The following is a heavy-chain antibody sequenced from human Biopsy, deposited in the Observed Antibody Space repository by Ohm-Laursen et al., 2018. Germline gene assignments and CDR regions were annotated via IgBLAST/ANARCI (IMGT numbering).Heavy chain of an antibody. CDR2: IRPLNGDT. CDR1: GYNFISYS. V-gene: IGHV1-18*01. Sequence: GSSVKVSCKTSGYNFISYSINWVRQAPGQGLEWMGWIRPLNGDTKYRQKFQDRVTMTTDTSTSTVYMELTSLRSDDTAVYYCARGEVTFGELIVPLDSWGQGTLVTVSS. CDR3: ARGEVTFGELIVPLDS. J-gene: IGHJ4*02. D-gene: IGHD3-16*02.